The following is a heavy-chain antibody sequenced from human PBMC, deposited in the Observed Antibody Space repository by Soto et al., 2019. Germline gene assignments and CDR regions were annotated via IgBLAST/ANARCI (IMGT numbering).Heavy chain of an antibody. D-gene: IGHD3-16*01. J-gene: IGHJ1*01. CDR3: ARWGTTGGLDV. Sequence: QVQLVESGGGVVQPGTSLRVSCVASGFTFRSYVIHWVRQAPGKGLEWVALTSYDGTNKYYGDSVRGRFTISRDNSRNTVDLKMDSLRVEDTDVYYCARWGTTGGLDVWGQGTLVSVSS. CDR2: TSYDGTNK. V-gene: IGHV3-30*19. CDR1: GFTFRSYV.